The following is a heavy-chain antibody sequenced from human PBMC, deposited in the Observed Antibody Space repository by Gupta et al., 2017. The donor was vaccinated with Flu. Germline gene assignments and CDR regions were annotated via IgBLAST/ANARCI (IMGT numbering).Heavy chain of an antibody. CDR1: GFSFSTYS. CDR2: ITSGSSYT. CDR3: ARDAYCLGDCSNSAQDY. Sequence: EVQLVESGGGLVKPGGSLRLSCAASGFSFSTYSMNWVRQAPDKGLEWVSSITSGSSYTYYADSVKGRFAISRDNAKNSLYLQMNSLRAEDTAVYYCARDAYCLGDCSNSAQDYWGQGTLVTVSS. J-gene: IGHJ4*02. D-gene: IGHD2-21*02. V-gene: IGHV3-21*06.